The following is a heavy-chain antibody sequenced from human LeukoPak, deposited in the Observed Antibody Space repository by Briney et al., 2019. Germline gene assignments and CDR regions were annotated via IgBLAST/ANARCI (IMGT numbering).Heavy chain of an antibody. CDR1: GYSISSGYY. CDR2: IYYSGST. Sequence: SETLSLTCTVSGYSISSGYYWGWIRQPPGKGLEWIGSIYYSGSTYYNPSLKSRVTISVDTSKNQFSLKLSSVTAADTAVYYCARESSGVDYWGQGTLVTVSS. J-gene: IGHJ4*02. CDR3: ARESSGVDY. V-gene: IGHV4-38-2*02. D-gene: IGHD6-19*01.